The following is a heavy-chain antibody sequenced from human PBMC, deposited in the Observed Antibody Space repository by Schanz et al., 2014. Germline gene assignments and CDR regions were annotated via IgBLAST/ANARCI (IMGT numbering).Heavy chain of an antibody. CDR3: MAMGRNTSHYFDH. D-gene: IGHD1-1*01. CDR2: ISPTGSST. Sequence: EVQLLESGGGLVQPGGSLRLSCAASGFTFTTYAMTWVRQAPGKGLEWVSNISPTGSSTYYADSVKGRFTIARDNSKNTLFLQMDSLRVEDTAVYYCMAMGRNTSHYFDHWGQGTLVTVSS. V-gene: IGHV3-23*01. CDR1: GFTFTTYA. J-gene: IGHJ4*02.